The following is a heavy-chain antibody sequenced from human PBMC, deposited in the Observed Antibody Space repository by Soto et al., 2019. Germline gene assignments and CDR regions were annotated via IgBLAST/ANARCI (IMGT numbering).Heavy chain of an antibody. CDR3: ARDYYGSGSYYYYYYYGMDV. CDR2: IYYSGST. CDR1: GGSLSSGGYY. J-gene: IGHJ6*02. Sequence: PSETLSLTCTVSGGSLSSGGYYWSWIRQHPGKGLEWIGYIYYSGSTYYNPSLKSRVTISVDTSKNQFSLKLSSVTAADTAVYYCARDYYGSGSYYYYYYYGMDVWGQGTTVTVSS. V-gene: IGHV4-31*03. D-gene: IGHD3-10*01.